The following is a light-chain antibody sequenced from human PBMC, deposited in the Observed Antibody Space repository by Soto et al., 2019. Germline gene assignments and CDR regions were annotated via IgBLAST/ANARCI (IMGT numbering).Light chain of an antibody. J-gene: IGKJ2*01. V-gene: IGKV1-33*01. Sequence: DMQMTQSPSSLSASVGDRVTITCQASQDISNYLNWYQQKPGKAPKLLIYDASNLEIGVPSRFIGSGSGTDFTFTISSLQPEDIATDFCQQYDTVFYTVGQGTKLEIK. CDR1: QDISNY. CDR3: QQYDTVFYT. CDR2: DAS.